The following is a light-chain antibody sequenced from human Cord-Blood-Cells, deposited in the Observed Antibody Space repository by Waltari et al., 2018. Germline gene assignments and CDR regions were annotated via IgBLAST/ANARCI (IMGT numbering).Light chain of an antibody. CDR2: KVS. CDR3: MQGTHWPPT. V-gene: IGKV2-30*01. Sequence: DVVMTQSPLSLPVTLGQPASIACRSRQSLVYSDGNTYLNWFQQSPGQSPRRLIYKVSNRDSGVPDRFSGSGSGTDFTLKISRVEAEDVGVYYCMQGTHWPPTFGQGTKVEIK. J-gene: IGKJ1*01. CDR1: QSLVYSDGNTY.